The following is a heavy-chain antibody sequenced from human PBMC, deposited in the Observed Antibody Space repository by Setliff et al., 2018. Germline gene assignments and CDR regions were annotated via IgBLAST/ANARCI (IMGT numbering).Heavy chain of an antibody. CDR2: ISAYSGNT. CDR1: GYTFTNSG. V-gene: IGHV1-18*01. Sequence: ASVKVSCKASGYTFTNSGMTWVRQAPGQGLEWLGWISAYSGNTQYAQKVQGRVTMTTDTSTSTAYMELRSLTSDDTAVYYCSRLVRYCTATTCQRAPGAEIWGQGTPVTVSS. D-gene: IGHD2-8*02. CDR3: SRLVRYCTATTCQRAPGAEI. J-gene: IGHJ4*02.